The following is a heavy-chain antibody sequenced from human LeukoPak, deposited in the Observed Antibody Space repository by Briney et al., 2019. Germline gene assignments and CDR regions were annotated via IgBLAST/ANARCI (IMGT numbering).Heavy chain of an antibody. CDR2: INHSGST. V-gene: IGHV4-34*01. J-gene: IGHJ4*02. CDR3: ARGRRQWLAPGVLNY. Sequence: SETLSLTCAVYGGSFSGYYWSWIRQPPGKGLEWIGEINHSGSTNYNPSLKSRVTISVDTSKNQSSLKLSSVTAADTAVYYCARGRRQWLAPGVLNYWGQGTLVTVSS. CDR1: GGSFSGYY. D-gene: IGHD6-19*01.